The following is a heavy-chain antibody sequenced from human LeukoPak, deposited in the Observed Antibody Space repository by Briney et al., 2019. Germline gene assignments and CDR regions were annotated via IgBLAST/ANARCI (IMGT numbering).Heavy chain of an antibody. Sequence: ASVKVSCKVSGYTFTDYYMHWVQQAPGKGLEWMGLVDPEDGETIYAEKFQGRVTITADTSTDTAYMELSSLRSEDTAVYYCATGKGDYYYYMDVWAKGPRSPSP. CDR3: ATGKGDYYYYMDV. CDR2: VDPEDGET. J-gene: IGHJ6*03. CDR1: GYTFTDYY. V-gene: IGHV1-69-2*01.